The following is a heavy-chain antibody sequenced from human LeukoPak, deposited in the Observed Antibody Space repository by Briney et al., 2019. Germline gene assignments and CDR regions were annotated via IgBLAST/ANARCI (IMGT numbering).Heavy chain of an antibody. J-gene: IGHJ5*02. CDR2: IYYSGST. CDR1: GGSISSGGYY. CDR3: ARALQYSYGYLAFDP. V-gene: IGHV4-31*03. D-gene: IGHD5-18*01. Sequence: PSQTLSLTCTVSGGSISSGGYYWSWLRQHPGKGLEWIGYIYYSGSTYYNPSLKSRVTISVDTSKNQFSLKLSSVTAADTAVYYCARALQYSYGYLAFDPWGQGTLVTVSS.